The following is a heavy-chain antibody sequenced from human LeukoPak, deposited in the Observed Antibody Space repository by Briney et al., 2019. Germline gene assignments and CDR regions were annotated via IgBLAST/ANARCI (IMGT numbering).Heavy chain of an antibody. Sequence: KPSETLSLTCTVSGGFISNPYWTWIRQPPGKGLEWIGYIHSSGRTSYNPSLKSRVTISLDTSKYQFSLKLSSVTAADTAVYYCARDDGSSMTNNINWYVHWGQGTLVTVSS. CDR3: ARDDGSSMTNNINWYVH. V-gene: IGHV4-59*11. J-gene: IGHJ5*02. D-gene: IGHD5-24*01. CDR2: IHSSGRT. CDR1: GGFISNPY.